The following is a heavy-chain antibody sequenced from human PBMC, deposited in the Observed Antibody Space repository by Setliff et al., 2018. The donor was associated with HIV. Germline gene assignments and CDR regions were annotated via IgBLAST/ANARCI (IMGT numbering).Heavy chain of an antibody. J-gene: IGHJ3*02. CDR1: GFNFSPYT. CDR2: ISANSIHV. Sequence: PVGSLRLSCAASGFNFSPYTLTWVRQVPGKGLEWVSSISANSIHVYYSDSVKGRFTISRDNARNSLFLEMNSLRVDDTAMYYCTSQGQNTFNIWGQGTMVTVSS. CDR3: TSQGQNTFNI. V-gene: IGHV3-21*06.